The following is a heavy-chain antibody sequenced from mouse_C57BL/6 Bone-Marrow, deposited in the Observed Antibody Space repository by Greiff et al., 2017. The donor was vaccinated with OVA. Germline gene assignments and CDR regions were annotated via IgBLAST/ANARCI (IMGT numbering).Heavy chain of an antibody. CDR3: ARNYYGSSYWYFDV. CDR2: ISSGGSYT. Sequence: DVQLVESGGDLVKPGGSLKLSCAASGFTFSSYGMSWVRQTPDKRLEWVATISSGGSYTYYPDSVKGRFTISRDNAKNTLYLQMSSLKSEDTAMYYCARNYYGSSYWYFDVWGTGTTVTVSS. V-gene: IGHV5-6*01. J-gene: IGHJ1*03. D-gene: IGHD1-1*01. CDR1: GFTFSSYG.